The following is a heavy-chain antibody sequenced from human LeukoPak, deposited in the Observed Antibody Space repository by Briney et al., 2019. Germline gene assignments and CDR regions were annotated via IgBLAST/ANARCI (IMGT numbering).Heavy chain of an antibody. CDR3: AKVPAAMYFDY. J-gene: IGHJ4*02. D-gene: IGHD2-2*01. CDR2: ISGSGGST. CDR1: GFTFSSYA. Sequence: GGSLRLSCAASGFTFSSYAMSGVRQAPGRGLEWVSAISGSGGSTYYADSVKGRFTISRDNSKNTLYLQMNSLRAEDTAVYYCAKVPAAMYFDYWGQGTLVTVSS. V-gene: IGHV3-23*01.